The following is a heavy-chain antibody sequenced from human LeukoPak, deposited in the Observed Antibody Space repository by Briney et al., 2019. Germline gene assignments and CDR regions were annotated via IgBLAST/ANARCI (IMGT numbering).Heavy chain of an antibody. CDR1: GFTFSSYA. CDR3: ASRRYPDYYYYYMDV. D-gene: IGHD1-14*01. CDR2: ISGSGGST. Sequence: PGGSLRLSCAASGFTFSSYAMSWVRQAPGKGLEWVSAISGSGGSTYYADSVKGRFTISRDNSKNTLYLQMNSLRAEDTAVYYCASRRYPDYYYYYMDVWGKGTTVTVSS. V-gene: IGHV3-23*01. J-gene: IGHJ6*03.